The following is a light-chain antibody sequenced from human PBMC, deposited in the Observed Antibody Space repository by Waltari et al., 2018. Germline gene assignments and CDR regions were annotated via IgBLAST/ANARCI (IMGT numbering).Light chain of an antibody. Sequence: EIVLTQSPATLSLSPGERATLSCRASQSVSNFLAWYQQKPGQAPRLLIYHASNRATGIPARFSGRGSGTDFTLTISSLEPGDSVVYYCQQRANWPPLTFGGGTRVEI. V-gene: IGKV3-11*01. J-gene: IGKJ4*01. CDR3: QQRANWPPLT. CDR1: QSVSNF. CDR2: HAS.